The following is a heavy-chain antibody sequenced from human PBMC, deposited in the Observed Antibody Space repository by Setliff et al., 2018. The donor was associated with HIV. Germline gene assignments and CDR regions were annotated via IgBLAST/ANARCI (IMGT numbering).Heavy chain of an antibody. CDR1: GGSISSYY. CDR2: IYYSGST. Sequence: SETLSLTCTVSGGSISSYYWSWIRQSPGKGLEWLGYIYYSGSTNYNPSLKSRVTIPVDTSKNQVSLKLNSVTAADTAVYYCARSPGVDTNMAFDYWGQGTLVTVSS. V-gene: IGHV4-59*01. CDR3: ARSPGVDTNMAFDY. D-gene: IGHD5-18*01. J-gene: IGHJ4*02.